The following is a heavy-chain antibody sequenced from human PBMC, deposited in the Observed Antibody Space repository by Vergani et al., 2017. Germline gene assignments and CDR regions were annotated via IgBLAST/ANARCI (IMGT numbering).Heavy chain of an antibody. CDR1: GFTFSSYA. V-gene: IGHV3-23*01. J-gene: IGHJ6*03. D-gene: IGHD3-10*01. CDR3: ATDGSGITMVRGAAFDYYYMDV. CDR2: ISGSGGST. Sequence: EVQLLESGGGLVQPGGSLRLSCAASGFTFSSYAMSWVRQAPGKGLEWVSAISGSGGSTYYADSVKGRFTISRDNSKNTLYLQMNSLRAEDTAVYYCATDGSGITMVRGAAFDYYYMDVWGKGTTVTVSS.